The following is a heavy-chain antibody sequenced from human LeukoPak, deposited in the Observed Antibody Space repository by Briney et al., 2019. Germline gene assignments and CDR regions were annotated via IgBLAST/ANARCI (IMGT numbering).Heavy chain of an antibody. Sequence: ASVKVSCKASGYTFTDYHINWVRQAPGQGLEWIGWINPNSGDTNYAQKFQDRVTMTRDTSISTAYMELSRLRSDDTAVYYCARDRTRYYYYSYMDVWGKGTAVTISS. D-gene: IGHD1-14*01. J-gene: IGHJ6*03. CDR2: INPNSGDT. V-gene: IGHV1-2*02. CDR1: GYTFTDYH. CDR3: ARDRTRYYYYSYMDV.